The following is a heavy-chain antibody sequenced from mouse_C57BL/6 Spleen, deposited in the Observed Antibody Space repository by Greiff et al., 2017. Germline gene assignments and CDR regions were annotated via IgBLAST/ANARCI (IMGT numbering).Heavy chain of an antibody. Sequence: QVQLKQSGAELARPGASVKLSCKASGYTFTSYGISWVKQRTGQGLEWIGEIYPRSGNTYYNEKFKGKATLTADKSSSTAYMELRSLTSEDSAVYFCARKGDGYYSYFDYWGQGTTLTVSS. CDR1: GYTFTSYG. CDR3: ARKGDGYYSYFDY. CDR2: IYPRSGNT. J-gene: IGHJ2*01. V-gene: IGHV1-81*01. D-gene: IGHD2-3*01.